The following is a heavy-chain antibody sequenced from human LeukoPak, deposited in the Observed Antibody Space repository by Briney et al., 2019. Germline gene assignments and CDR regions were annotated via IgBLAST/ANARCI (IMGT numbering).Heavy chain of an antibody. CDR1: GFTFSSYW. D-gene: IGHD2-15*01. CDR3: AREGVVAAGDY. V-gene: IGHV3-7*01. J-gene: IGHJ4*02. Sequence: GGSLRLSCAASGFTFSSYWMRWVRQAPGKGLEWVANIKQDGSEKNYVDSVKGRFTISRDSGKNALYLLMNSLRAEDTAVYYCAREGVVAAGDYWGQGTLVTVSS. CDR2: IKQDGSEK.